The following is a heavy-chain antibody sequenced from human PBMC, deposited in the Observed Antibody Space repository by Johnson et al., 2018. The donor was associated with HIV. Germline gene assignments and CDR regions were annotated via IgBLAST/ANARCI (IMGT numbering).Heavy chain of an antibody. CDR3: ARAQVLPDDAVDL. Sequence: VQLVESGGGLVKPGGSLRLSCVASGFSFSDFYMSWIRQAPGKGLVWVSRINKDGSDTTYGDTVMGRFTISRDDAKNTLYLQMNSLRAEDTAVYYCARAQVLPDDAVDLGGQGIKVTVSS. D-gene: IGHD2-2*01. CDR2: INKDGSDT. V-gene: IGHV3-74*02. J-gene: IGHJ3*01. CDR1: GFSFSDFY.